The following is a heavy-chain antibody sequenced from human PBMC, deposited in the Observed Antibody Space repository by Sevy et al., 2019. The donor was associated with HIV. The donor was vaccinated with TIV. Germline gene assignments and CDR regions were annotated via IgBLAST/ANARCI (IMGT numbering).Heavy chain of an antibody. J-gene: IGHJ4*02. Sequence: SETLSLTCTVSGGSISSYYWSWIRQPPGKGLEWIGYIYYSGSTNYNPSLKSRVTISVDTSENQFSLMLSSVTAVDTAVYYCATVGSDWELDYWGQRTLVTVSS. V-gene: IGHV4-59*01. CDR1: GGSISSYY. CDR3: ATVGSDWELDY. D-gene: IGHD1-26*01. CDR2: IYYSGST.